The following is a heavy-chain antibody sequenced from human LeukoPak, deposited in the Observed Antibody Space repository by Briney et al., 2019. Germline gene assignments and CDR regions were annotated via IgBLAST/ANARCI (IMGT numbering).Heavy chain of an antibody. D-gene: IGHD3-22*01. J-gene: IGHJ4*02. CDR1: GFTFSSYS. CDR3: ARGYYYDSSGYINFDY. Sequence: GRSLRLSCAASGFTFSSYSMNWVRQAPGKGLEWVSSISSSSSYIYYADSVKGRFTISRDNAKNSLYLQMNSLRAEDTAVYYCARGYYYDSSGYINFDYWGQGTLVTVSS. CDR2: ISSSSSYI. V-gene: IGHV3-21*01.